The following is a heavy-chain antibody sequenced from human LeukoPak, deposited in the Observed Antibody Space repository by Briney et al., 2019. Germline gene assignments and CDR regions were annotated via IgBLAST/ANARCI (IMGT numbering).Heavy chain of an antibody. Sequence: PGRSLRLSCAASGFTFSSYAMYWVRQAPGKGLEWVAVISDDGSNKYSADSVKGRFTISRDNSKNTLYLQMNSLRAEDTAVYYCAKEEAYTTFYTVDYWGHGTLVTVSS. V-gene: IGHV3-30*18. CDR2: ISDDGSNK. CDR1: GFTFSSYA. CDR3: AKEEAYTTFYTVDY. D-gene: IGHD2/OR15-2a*01. J-gene: IGHJ4*01.